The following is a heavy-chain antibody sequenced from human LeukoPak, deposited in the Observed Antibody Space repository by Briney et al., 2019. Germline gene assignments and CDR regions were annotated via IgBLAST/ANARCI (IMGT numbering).Heavy chain of an antibody. CDR1: GGSVHRSF. J-gene: IGHJ4*02. CDR3: GRRPAVDGPIDN. CDR2: IYSSGTT. D-gene: IGHD3/OR15-3a*01. Sequence: PSETLSLTCVVSGGSVHRSFWTWVRQPLGKGLEWIGRIYSSGTTDYSPSLKSRLTIAIDTSKNQFSLRLASVTAADTAVYYCGRRPAVDGPIDNWGQGILVAVSS. V-gene: IGHV4-59*02.